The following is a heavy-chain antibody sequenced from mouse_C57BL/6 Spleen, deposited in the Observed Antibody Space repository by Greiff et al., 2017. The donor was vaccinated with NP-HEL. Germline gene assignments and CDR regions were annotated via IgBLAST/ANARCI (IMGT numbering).Heavy chain of an antibody. V-gene: IGHV5-16*01. J-gene: IGHJ1*03. D-gene: IGHD2-3*01. CDR1: GFTFSDYY. CDR2: INYDGSST. Sequence: DVKLVESEGGLVQPGSSMKLSCTASGFTFSDYYMAWVRQVPEKGLEWVANINYDGSSTYYLDSLKSRFIISRDNAKNILYLQMSSLKSEDTATYYCARDRWLLRGAHWYFDVWGTGTTVTVSS. CDR3: ARDRWLLRGAHWYFDV.